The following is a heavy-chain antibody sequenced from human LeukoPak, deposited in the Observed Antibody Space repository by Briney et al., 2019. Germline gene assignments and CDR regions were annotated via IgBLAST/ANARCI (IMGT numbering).Heavy chain of an antibody. D-gene: IGHD4-17*01. J-gene: IGHJ4*02. CDR3: ARGRHGDGFDY. V-gene: IGHV4-39*07. Sequence: WIGSFYFSGTTYYYNPSLKSRVTISVDTSKNQFSLKLSSVTAADTAVYYCARGRHGDGFDYWGQGTLVTVSS. CDR2: FYFSGTT.